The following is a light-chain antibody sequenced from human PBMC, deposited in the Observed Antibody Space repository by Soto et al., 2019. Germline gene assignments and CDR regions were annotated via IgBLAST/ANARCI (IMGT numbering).Light chain of an antibody. J-gene: IGLJ1*01. CDR1: SSNIGRNT. Sequence: QSVLTQPPSASGPPGQKVTISCSGGSSNIGRNTVNWYQQLPGTAPKLLIYSSNQRPQGVPDRFSGSKSGASASLAITGLQSADETDYYCAAWDDSLNAYDFGTGTKV. CDR3: AAWDDSLNAYD. CDR2: SSN. V-gene: IGLV1-44*01.